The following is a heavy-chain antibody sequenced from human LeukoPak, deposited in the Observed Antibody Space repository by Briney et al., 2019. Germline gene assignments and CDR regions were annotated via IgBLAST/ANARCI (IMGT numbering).Heavy chain of an antibody. Sequence: SETLSLTCTVSGGSISSGDYYWSWIRQPPGKGLEWIGYIYYSGSTYYNPSLKSRVTISVDTSKNQFSLKLSSVTAADTAVYYCARVGQSGPITMVRGVTRVDVWGKGTTVTVSS. CDR2: IYYSGST. CDR3: ARVGQSGPITMVRGVTRVDV. V-gene: IGHV4-30-4*01. CDR1: GGSISSGDYY. D-gene: IGHD3-10*01. J-gene: IGHJ6*04.